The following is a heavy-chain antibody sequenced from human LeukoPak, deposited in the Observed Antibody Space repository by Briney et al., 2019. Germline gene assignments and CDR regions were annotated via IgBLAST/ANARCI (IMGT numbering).Heavy chain of an antibody. CDR2: ISSSGVYT. Sequence: PGGSLRLSCEASGFTFSSYSMNWVRQAPGKGLEWVSIISSSGVYTEYEDSVKGRFTISRDNSKSTLYLQMNSLRAEDTAVYYCAREDIVVADKYYFDSWGQGTLVTVSS. D-gene: IGHD6-19*01. CDR3: AREDIVVADKYYFDS. J-gene: IGHJ4*02. CDR1: GFTFSSYS. V-gene: IGHV3-21*04.